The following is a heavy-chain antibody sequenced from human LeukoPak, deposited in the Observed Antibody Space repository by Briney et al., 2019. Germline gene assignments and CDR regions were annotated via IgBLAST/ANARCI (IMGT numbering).Heavy chain of an antibody. CDR2: ISGDGATT. CDR3: TRGGSVPATRSFDY. Sequence: GGSLRLSCAASGFTFKNYAMTWVRQAPGKGLEWVSSISGDGATTDYADSVKGRFTISRDNSKNTVYLQLNSLRVEDTAVYYCTRGGSVPATRSFDYWGQGTLVTVSS. D-gene: IGHD6-19*01. CDR1: GFTFKNYA. J-gene: IGHJ4*02. V-gene: IGHV3-23*01.